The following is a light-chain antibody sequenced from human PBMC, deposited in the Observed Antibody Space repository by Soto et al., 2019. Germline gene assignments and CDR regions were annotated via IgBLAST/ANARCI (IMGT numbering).Light chain of an antibody. CDR1: QSIRSN. CDR2: GAS. Sequence: EIVMTQSPATLSVSPGERATLSCRASQSIRSNLAWYQHKPGQAPRLLIYGASSRATGIPARFSGSGSGTEFTLTISSLQPDDFATFYCQQYSDYSPLTFGGGTKVEIK. J-gene: IGKJ4*01. V-gene: IGKV3-15*01. CDR3: QQYSDYSPLT.